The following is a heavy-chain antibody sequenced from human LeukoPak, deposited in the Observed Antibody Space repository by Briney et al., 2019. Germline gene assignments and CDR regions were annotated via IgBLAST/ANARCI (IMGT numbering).Heavy chain of an antibody. CDR2: ISHGGST. J-gene: IGHJ5*02. Sequence: SETLSLTCTVSGGSISTYYWSWIRQPPGKGLEWLGYISHGGSTTYSPSLKSRVTISVDTSKNHFSLKLSSVTAADTAVYYCARCDSSGYYNWFDPWGQGTLVTVSS. CDR3: ARCDSSGYYNWFDP. D-gene: IGHD3-22*01. V-gene: IGHV4-59*01. CDR1: GGSISTYY.